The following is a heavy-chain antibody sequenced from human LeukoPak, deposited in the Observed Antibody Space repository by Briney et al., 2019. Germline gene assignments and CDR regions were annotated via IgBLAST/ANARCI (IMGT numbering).Heavy chain of an antibody. CDR1: GFTFSSYG. CDR2: IWYDGSNK. Sequence: GRSLRLSCAASGFTFSSYGMHWVRQAPGKGLEWVAVIWYDGSNKYYADSVKGRFTNSRDNSKNTLYLQMNSLRAEDTAVYYCARDTGYYTFDYWSQGTLVTVSS. CDR3: ARDTGYYTFDY. D-gene: IGHD3/OR15-3a*01. V-gene: IGHV3-33*01. J-gene: IGHJ4*02.